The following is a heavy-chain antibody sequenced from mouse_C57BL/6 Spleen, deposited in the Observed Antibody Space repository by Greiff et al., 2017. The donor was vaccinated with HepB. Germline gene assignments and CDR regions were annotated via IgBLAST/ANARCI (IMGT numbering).Heavy chain of an antibody. CDR2: ISNGGGST. V-gene: IGHV5-12*01. J-gene: IGHJ4*01. CDR3: AKGSPYYAMDY. CDR1: GFTFSDYY. D-gene: IGHD3-3*01. Sequence: EVHLVESGGGLVQPGGSLKLSCAASGFTFSDYYMYWVRQTPEKRLEWVAYISNGGGSTYYPDTVKGRFTISRDNAKNTLYLQMSRLKSEDTAMYYCAKGSPYYAMDYWGQGTSVTVSS.